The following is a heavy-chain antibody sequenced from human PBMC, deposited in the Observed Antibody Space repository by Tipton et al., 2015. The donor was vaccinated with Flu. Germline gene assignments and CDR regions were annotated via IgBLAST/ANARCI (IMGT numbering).Heavy chain of an antibody. CDR1: GGSVSSGSYY. D-gene: IGHD2-21*01. V-gene: IGHV4-61*01. CDR3: ARGFGRPIERRLFSFDY. CDR2: IYYSGST. Sequence: LSLTCTVSGGSVSSGSYYWSWIRQPPGKGLEWIGYIYYSGSTNYNPSLKSRVTISEDTSKNQFSLKLSSVTDADTAVYYCARGFGRPIERRLFSFDYWGQGTLVSVSS. J-gene: IGHJ4*02.